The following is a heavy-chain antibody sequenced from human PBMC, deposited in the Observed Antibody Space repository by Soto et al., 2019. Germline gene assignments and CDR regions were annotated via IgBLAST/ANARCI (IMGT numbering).Heavy chain of an antibody. Sequence: SETLSLTCTVSGGSISSYYWSWIRQPPGKGLEWIGYIYYSGSTNYNPSLKSRVTISVDTSKNQFSLKLSSVTAADTAVYYCARDYVVRGANYGMDVWGQGTTVTVSS. J-gene: IGHJ6*02. CDR2: IYYSGST. D-gene: IGHD3-10*01. CDR3: ARDYVVRGANYGMDV. V-gene: IGHV4-59*01. CDR1: GGSISSYY.